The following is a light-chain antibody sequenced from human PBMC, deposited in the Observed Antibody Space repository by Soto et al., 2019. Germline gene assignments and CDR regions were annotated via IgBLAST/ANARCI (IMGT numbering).Light chain of an antibody. Sequence: QSVLTQPPSGTGAPGQRVTISCTRSSSNIGAGYDVHWYQQLPGTAPKLLIYGNSNRPSGVPDRFSGSKSGTSASLAITGLQAEDEADYYCQSYDSSLSGSDVFGTGTRSPS. CDR1: SSNIGAGYD. V-gene: IGLV1-40*01. J-gene: IGLJ1*01. CDR2: GNS. CDR3: QSYDSSLSGSDV.